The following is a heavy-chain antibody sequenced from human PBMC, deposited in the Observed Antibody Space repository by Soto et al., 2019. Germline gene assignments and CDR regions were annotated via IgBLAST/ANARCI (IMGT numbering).Heavy chain of an antibody. CDR1: SGTISSSNW. J-gene: IGHJ5*02. CDR2: INQSGSP. CDR3: AGLGMVAAHREFDP. V-gene: IGHV4-4*02. Sequence: SDTLSPTYTVFSGTISSSNWCTWVRQPPGKGLEWIGEINQSGSPNYNPSLRSRVTISVDKSKSQFFLKLSSVTAADTAIYYCAGLGMVAAHREFDPWGQGTLVTVSS. D-gene: IGHD2-15*01.